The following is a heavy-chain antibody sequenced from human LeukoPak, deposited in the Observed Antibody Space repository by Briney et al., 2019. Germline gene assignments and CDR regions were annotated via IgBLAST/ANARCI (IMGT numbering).Heavy chain of an antibody. V-gene: IGHV4-59*01. CDR2: IYYSGST. CDR3: ARVAAAGDFDY. J-gene: IGHJ4*02. CDR1: GGSISSYY. Sequence: PSETLSLTCTVSGGSISSYYWSWIRQPPGKGLEWIGYIYYSGSTNYNPSLKSRVTISVDTSKNQFSLRPSSVTAADTAVYYCARVAAAGDFDYWGQGTLVTVSS. D-gene: IGHD6-13*01.